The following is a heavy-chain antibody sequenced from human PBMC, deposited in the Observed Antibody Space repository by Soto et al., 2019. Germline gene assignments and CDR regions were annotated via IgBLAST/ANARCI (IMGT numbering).Heavy chain of an antibody. CDR3: ARVVGRFLGGLPASYMDV. V-gene: IGHV4-34*01. J-gene: IGHJ6*03. Sequence: QAQLQQWGAGLLTPSETLSLTCAVYGESFSGYYWSWIRQSPGKGLEWIGEINQSGGTNHNPSLGSPVTMSVDTSKDQFSPSLTSLTAADTVVYYWARVVGRFLGGLPASYMDVWGKGTAVTVTS. CDR2: INQSGGT. CDR1: GESFSGYY. D-gene: IGHD3-3*01.